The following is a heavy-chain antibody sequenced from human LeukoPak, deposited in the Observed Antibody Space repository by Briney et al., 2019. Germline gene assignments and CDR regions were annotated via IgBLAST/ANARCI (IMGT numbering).Heavy chain of an antibody. V-gene: IGHV1-69*13. D-gene: IGHD6-13*01. J-gene: IGHJ1*01. CDR1: GGTFSSYA. CDR3: ARDQNSAGWNYFQH. CDR2: IIPIFGTA. Sequence: SVKVSCKASGGTFSSYAISWVRQAPGQGLEWMGGIIPIFGTANYAQKFQGRVTITADESTSTAYMELSSLRSEDTAVYYCARDQNSAGWNYFQHWGQGTLVTVSS.